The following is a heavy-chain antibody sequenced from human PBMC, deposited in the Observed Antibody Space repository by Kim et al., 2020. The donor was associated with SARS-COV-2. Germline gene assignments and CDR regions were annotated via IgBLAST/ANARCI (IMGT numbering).Heavy chain of an antibody. CDR1: GGSITSEDHY. D-gene: IGHD2-21*02. CDR3: AREWAYCGGDCHSGIDS. J-gene: IGHJ4*02. Sequence: SETLSLTCSVSGGSITSEDHYWAWIRQSPGKGLEWIGSIHDSGTAYYNPSLTSRLTIDVDTSKSQFSLKLTSVTAADTAVYFCAREWAYCGGDCHSGIDSWGQGVLVTVSS. CDR2: IHDSGTA. V-gene: IGHV4-39*02.